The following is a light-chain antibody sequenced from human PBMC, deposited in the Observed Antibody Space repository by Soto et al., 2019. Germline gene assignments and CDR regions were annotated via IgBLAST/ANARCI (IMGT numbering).Light chain of an antibody. CDR1: QSVSGN. Sequence: EIVLTQSPATLSLSPGERATLSCRASQSVSGNLAWYQQKPGQAPRLLIYGASSRATGIPDRFSGSGSGTDFTLTISRLEPEDFAVYYCHQYDSWTFGQGTKV. V-gene: IGKV3-20*01. CDR3: HQYDSWT. CDR2: GAS. J-gene: IGKJ1*01.